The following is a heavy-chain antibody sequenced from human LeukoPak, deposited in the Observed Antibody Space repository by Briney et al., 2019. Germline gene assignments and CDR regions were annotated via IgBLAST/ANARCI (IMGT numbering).Heavy chain of an antibody. CDR3: ARTQTRDCSSTSCYTFSI. Sequence: GASVKVSCKASGYTFTSYGISWVRQAPGQGLEWMGWISAYNGNTNYAQKLQGGVTMTTDTSTSTAYMELRSLRSDDTAVYYCARTQTRDCSSTSCYTFSIWGQGTLVTVSS. D-gene: IGHD2-2*02. V-gene: IGHV1-18*01. J-gene: IGHJ4*02. CDR1: GYTFTSYG. CDR2: ISAYNGNT.